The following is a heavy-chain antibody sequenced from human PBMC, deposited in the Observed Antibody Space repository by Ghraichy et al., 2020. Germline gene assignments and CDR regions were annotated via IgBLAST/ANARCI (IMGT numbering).Heavy chain of an antibody. V-gene: IGHV4-59*01. CDR2: ISYSGRT. Sequence: SETLSLTCTVSGGSIDGSYWSLIRHPPGKGLENIGDISYSGRTNYSPPLKSRVTMSLHTSKNQFSLNLTSVTAADTAVYYCARGGGGYGDSPFDYWGQGTLVTVSS. J-gene: IGHJ4*02. CDR3: ARGGGGYGDSPFDY. D-gene: IGHD4-17*01. CDR1: GGSIDGSY.